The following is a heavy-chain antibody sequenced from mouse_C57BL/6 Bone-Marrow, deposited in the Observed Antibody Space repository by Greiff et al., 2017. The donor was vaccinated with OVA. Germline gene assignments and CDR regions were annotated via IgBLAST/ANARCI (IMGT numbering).Heavy chain of an antibody. CDR1: GYTFTSYW. D-gene: IGHD2-4*01. CDR3: ARWDYDYDYDV. V-gene: IGHV1-69*01. CDR2: IDPSDSYT. Sequence: QVQLQQPGAELVMPGASVKLSCKASGYTFTSYWMHWVKQRPGQGLEWFGEIDPSDSYTNYYQKFKGKSTLTVDKSSSTAYMQLSSLTSEDSAVYYCARWDYDYDYDVWGTGTTVTVSS. J-gene: IGHJ1*03.